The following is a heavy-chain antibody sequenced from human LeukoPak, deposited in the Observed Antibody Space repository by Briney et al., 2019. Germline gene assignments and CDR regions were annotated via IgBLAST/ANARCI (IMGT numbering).Heavy chain of an antibody. J-gene: IGHJ4*02. CDR3: ARDYGLRLGELSRFDY. CDR1: GYTFTGYY. CDR2: INPNSGGT. V-gene: IGHV1-2*03. D-gene: IGHD3-16*02. Sequence: GASVKVSCKASGYTFTGYYMHWVQQAPGQGLEWMGWINPNSGGTNYAQKFQGRVTMTRDTSISTAYMELSRLRSDDTAVYYCARDYGLRLGELSRFDYWGQGTLVTVSS.